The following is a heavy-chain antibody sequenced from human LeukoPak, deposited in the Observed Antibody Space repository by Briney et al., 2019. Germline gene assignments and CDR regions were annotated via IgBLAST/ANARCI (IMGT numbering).Heavy chain of an antibody. CDR1: GFTFSSYG. CDR3: ARALGSGSYRSPTLCNDY. J-gene: IGHJ4*02. D-gene: IGHD1-26*01. Sequence: PGRSLRLSCAASGFTFSSYGMHWVRQAPGKGLEWVAVIWYDGSNKYYADSVKGRFTISRDNSKNTLYLQMNSLRAEDTAVYYCARALGSGSYRSPTLCNDYWGQGTLVTVSS. CDR2: IWYDGSNK. V-gene: IGHV3-33*01.